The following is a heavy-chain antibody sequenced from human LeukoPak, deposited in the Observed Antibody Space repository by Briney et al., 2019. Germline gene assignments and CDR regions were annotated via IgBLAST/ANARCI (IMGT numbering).Heavy chain of an antibody. D-gene: IGHD5-18*01. CDR2: KSFDGGKK. Sequence: SGGSLKLSCAPPGLPFSSIAMHWAGQPQAKGLNWGPLKSFDGGKKYYADSVKGRFTISRDNSKNTLYLQMNSLIPDDTAVYYCAKGRQQWWTFDALDIWGQGTMVTVSS. J-gene: IGHJ3*02. V-gene: IGHV3-30*18. CDR3: AKGRQQWWTFDALDI. CDR1: GLPFSSIA.